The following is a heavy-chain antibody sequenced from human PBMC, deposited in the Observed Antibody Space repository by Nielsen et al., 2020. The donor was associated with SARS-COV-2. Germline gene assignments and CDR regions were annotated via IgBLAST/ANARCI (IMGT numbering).Heavy chain of an antibody. CDR2: IYYSGST. CDR3: ARHLRDFGSGTLNIAFDY. J-gene: IGHJ4*02. D-gene: IGHD3-10*01. V-gene: IGHV4-39*01. Sequence: SETLSLTCTVSGGSIGDTLYYWAWIRQPPGQGLEWIGTIYYSGSTFYNPSLKSRVTISVDTSKKQFSLKLISVTAADTAVYYCARHLRDFGSGTLNIAFDYWGQGTLVTVSS. CDR1: GGSIGDTLYY.